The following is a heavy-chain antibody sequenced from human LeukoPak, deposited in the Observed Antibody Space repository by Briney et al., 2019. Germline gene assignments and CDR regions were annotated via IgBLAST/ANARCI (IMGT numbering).Heavy chain of an antibody. D-gene: IGHD5-18*01. Sequence: GASVKVSCKASGGTFSSYAISWVRQAPGQGLEWMGRIIHIFGTANYAKKFQGRVTITADKSTSTAYMELSSLRSEDTAVYYCASAGAAMVTNWGQGTLVTVSS. CDR1: GGTFSSYA. V-gene: IGHV1-69*06. J-gene: IGHJ4*02. CDR2: IIHIFGTA. CDR3: ASAGAAMVTN.